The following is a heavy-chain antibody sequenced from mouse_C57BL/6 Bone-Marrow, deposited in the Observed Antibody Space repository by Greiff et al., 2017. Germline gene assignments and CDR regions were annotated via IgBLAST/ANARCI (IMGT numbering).Heavy chain of an antibody. V-gene: IGHV1-42*01. CDR1: GYSFTGYY. Sequence: VQLQQSGPELVKPGASVKISCKASGYSFTGYYMNWVKQSPEKSLAWIGEINPSTGGTTYNQKFKAKATLTVDKSSSTAYMQLKSLTSEDSAVYYCASYGNYRYYYAMDYWGQGTSVTVSS. D-gene: IGHD2-1*01. J-gene: IGHJ4*01. CDR2: INPSTGGT. CDR3: ASYGNYRYYYAMDY.